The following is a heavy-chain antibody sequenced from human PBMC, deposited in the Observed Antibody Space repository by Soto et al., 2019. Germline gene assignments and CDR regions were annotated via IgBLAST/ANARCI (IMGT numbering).Heavy chain of an antibody. V-gene: IGHV2-5*02. CDR1: GFSLSTSGVG. D-gene: IGHD6-19*01. CDR3: ARIRNTRGSGWYYFDY. J-gene: IGHJ4*02. Sequence: SGPTLVNPTQTLTLTCNFSGFSLSTSGVGVGWIRQPPGKALEWLALIYWDDDKRYSPSLKSRLTITKDTSKNQVVLTMTNMDPVDTATYYCARIRNTRGSGWYYFDYWGQGTLVTVSS. CDR2: IYWDDDK.